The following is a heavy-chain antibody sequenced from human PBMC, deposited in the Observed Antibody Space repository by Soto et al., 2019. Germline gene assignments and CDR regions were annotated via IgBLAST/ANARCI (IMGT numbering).Heavy chain of an antibody. CDR3: ARSPPGFLEWLPPHYYGMDV. CDR1: GFTFSDHY. D-gene: IGHD3-3*01. J-gene: IGHJ6*02. Sequence: PGGSLRLSCAASGFTFSDHYMAWIRQAPGKGLEIVAHMSGSGSSEDYGDSVKGRFSIFRENSKNLLFPQMFFLRSDDTAVYYCARSPPGFLEWLPPHYYGMDVWGQGTTVTVSS. CDR2: MSGSGSSE. V-gene: IGHV3-11*01.